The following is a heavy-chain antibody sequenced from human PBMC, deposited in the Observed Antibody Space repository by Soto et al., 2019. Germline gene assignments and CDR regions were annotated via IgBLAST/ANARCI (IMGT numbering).Heavy chain of an antibody. CDR3: ARGWLRDPWMY. CDR2: ISASSTYM. V-gene: IGHV3-21*01. CDR1: GFIFSSYT. D-gene: IGHD5-12*01. J-gene: IGHJ4*02. Sequence: EVQLVESGGGLVKPGGSLRLSCAASGFIFSSYTMNWVRQAPGKGLEWVSSISASSTYMYYADSLKGRFTISSGNAYNSLYLQMNSLRAEDTAVYYCARGWLRDPWMYWGQGTLVTVSS.